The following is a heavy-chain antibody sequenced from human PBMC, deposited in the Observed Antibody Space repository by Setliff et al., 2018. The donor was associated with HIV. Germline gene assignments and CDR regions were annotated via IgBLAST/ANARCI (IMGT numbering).Heavy chain of an antibody. CDR3: ATITVAGTGAFDI. V-gene: IGHV1-18*01. J-gene: IGHJ3*02. CDR2: ISGYNGNT. Sequence: ASVKVSCKASGDTNPSDAISWVRQAPGQGLEWMGWISGYNGNTKYAQNMQGRVTMTTDTSTTTAYMELRSLRSDVTAVYYCATITVAGTGAFDIWGQGTMVTVSS. D-gene: IGHD6-19*01. CDR1: GDTNPSDA.